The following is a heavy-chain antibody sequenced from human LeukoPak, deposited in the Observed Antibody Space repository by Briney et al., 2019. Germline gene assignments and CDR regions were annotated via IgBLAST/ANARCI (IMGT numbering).Heavy chain of an antibody. CDR3: ARGDYDILTGYYA. CDR2: IIPILGIA. Sequence: GSSVKVSCKASGGTFSSYAISWVRQAPGQGLEWMGRIIPILGIANCAQKFQGRVTITADKSTSTAYMELSSLRSEDTAVYYCARGDYDILTGYYAWGQGTLVTVSS. D-gene: IGHD3-9*01. J-gene: IGHJ5*02. V-gene: IGHV1-69*04. CDR1: GGTFSSYA.